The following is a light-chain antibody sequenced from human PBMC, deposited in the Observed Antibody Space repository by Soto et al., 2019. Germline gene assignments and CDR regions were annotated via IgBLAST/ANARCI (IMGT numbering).Light chain of an antibody. J-gene: IGKJ1*01. CDR1: QSVGSN. CDR2: GAS. Sequence: EIVMTQSPATLSVSPGERATLSCRASQSVGSNLAWYQQKPGQAPRLLIYGASTMATGIPARFSGSGSGPEFTLTISSLQSEDFAIYFCQQYNNWPPDRTFGQGTKVEIK. V-gene: IGKV3-15*01. CDR3: QQYNNWPPDRT.